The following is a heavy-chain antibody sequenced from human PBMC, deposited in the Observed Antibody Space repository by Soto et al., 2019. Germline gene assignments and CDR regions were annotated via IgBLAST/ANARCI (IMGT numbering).Heavy chain of an antibody. CDR1: GFSFSGYG. D-gene: IGHD4-17*01. V-gene: IGHV3-33*01. Sequence: PGGSLRLSCAASGFSFSGYGMHWVRQAPGKGLEWVAVIWYDGSNKYYVDSVKGRFTISRDNSKNTLYLQMNSLRAEDTAVYYCARDGYTVTTLAGAFDVWGQGTMVTVSS. J-gene: IGHJ3*01. CDR2: IWYDGSNK. CDR3: ARDGYTVTTLAGAFDV.